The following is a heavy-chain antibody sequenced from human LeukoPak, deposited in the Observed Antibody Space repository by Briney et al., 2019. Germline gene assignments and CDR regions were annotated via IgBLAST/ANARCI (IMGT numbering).Heavy chain of an antibody. CDR2: IIPIFGTA. CDR1: GGTFSSYA. Sequence: EASVKVSCKASGGTFSSYAISWVRQAPGQGLEWMGGIIPIFGTANYAQKFQGRVTITADKSTSTAYMELSSLRSEDTAVYYCARVAAVAHFDYWGQGTLVTVSS. J-gene: IGHJ4*02. V-gene: IGHV1-69*06. CDR3: ARVAAVAHFDY. D-gene: IGHD6-19*01.